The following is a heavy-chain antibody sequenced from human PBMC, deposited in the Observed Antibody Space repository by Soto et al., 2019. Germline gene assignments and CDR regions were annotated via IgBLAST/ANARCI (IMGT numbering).Heavy chain of an antibody. Sequence: QVQLVESGGGVVQPGRSLRLSCAASEFTFSTYGMHWVRQAPGKGLEWVAVIWYDGSNKYYADSVKGRFTISRDNSKNALYLQMNSLRAEDTAVYFCARARYEAYCYGMDVWGQGTTVTVSS. CDR1: EFTFSTYG. D-gene: IGHD1-1*01. V-gene: IGHV3-33*01. J-gene: IGHJ6*02. CDR3: ARARYEAYCYGMDV. CDR2: IWYDGSNK.